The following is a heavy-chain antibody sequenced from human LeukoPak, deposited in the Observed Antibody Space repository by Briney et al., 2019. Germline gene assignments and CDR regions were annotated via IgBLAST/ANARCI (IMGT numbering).Heavy chain of an antibody. CDR2: IYSDAST. V-gene: IGHV3-53*01. J-gene: IGHJ4*03. D-gene: IGHD3-10*01. CDR3: AKDRSWFGEFPYFDY. CDR1: GFIVRANY. Sequence: GGSLSLSCAASGFIVRANYVSWVRRAPGKGLVGVSVIYSDASTYYADSVKGRFAISRDNSKNTLYLQMNSLRAEDTAVYYCAKDRSWFGEFPYFDYWGQGTTVTVSS.